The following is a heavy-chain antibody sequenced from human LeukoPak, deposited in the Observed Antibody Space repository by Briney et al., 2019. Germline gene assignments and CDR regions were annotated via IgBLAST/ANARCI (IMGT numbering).Heavy chain of an antibody. CDR2: TYHSGST. D-gene: IGHD3-10*01. Sequence: SQTLSLTCAVSGGSISSGGYSWSWIRQPPGKGLEWIGYTYHSGSTYYNPSLKSRVTISVDRSKNQFSLKLSSVTAADTAVYYCARVFYYGSGSYYNQYFDYWGQGTLVTVSS. J-gene: IGHJ4*02. CDR3: ARVFYYGSGSYYNQYFDY. V-gene: IGHV4-30-2*01. CDR1: GGSISSGGYS.